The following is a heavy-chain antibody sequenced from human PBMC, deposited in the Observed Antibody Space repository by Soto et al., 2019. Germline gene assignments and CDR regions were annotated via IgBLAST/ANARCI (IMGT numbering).Heavy chain of an antibody. Sequence: QVQLVQSGAEVKKPGASVKVSCKASGYTFTGFYMHWVRQAPGQGLEWMGWINPNSGGTNYAQKFQGWVTMTRDTSISTAYMELSRLRSDDTAVYYCARGSDFWSGYFNYYYYGMDVWGQGTTVTVSS. V-gene: IGHV1-2*04. D-gene: IGHD3-3*01. CDR1: GYTFTGFY. J-gene: IGHJ6*02. CDR3: ARGSDFWSGYFNYYYYGMDV. CDR2: INPNSGGT.